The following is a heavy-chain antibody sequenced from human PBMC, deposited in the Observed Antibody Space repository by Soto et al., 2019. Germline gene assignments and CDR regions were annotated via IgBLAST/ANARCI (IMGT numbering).Heavy chain of an antibody. CDR3: ARDREGDYVWGSYRPNYYYGMDV. J-gene: IGHJ6*02. V-gene: IGHV4-31*03. CDR2: IYYSGST. CDR1: GGSISSGGYY. Sequence: SETLSLTCTVSGGSISSGGYYWSWIRQHPGKGLEWIGYIYYSGSTYYNPSLKSRVTISVDTSKNQFSLKLSSVTAADTAVYYCARDREGDYVWGSYRPNYYYGMDVWGQGTTVTVSS. D-gene: IGHD3-16*02.